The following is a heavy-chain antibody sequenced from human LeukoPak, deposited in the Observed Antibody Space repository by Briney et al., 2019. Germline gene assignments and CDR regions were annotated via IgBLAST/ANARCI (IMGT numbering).Heavy chain of an antibody. CDR1: GGSISSYY. CDR2: IYYSGST. CDR3: ARSRDGYNSPYYFDY. Sequence: PSETLSLTCTVSGGSISSYYWSWIRQPPGKGLEWIGYIYYSGSTNYNPSFKSRVTISVDTSKNQFSLKLSSVTAADTAVYYCARSRDGYNSPYYFDYWGQGTLVTVSS. V-gene: IGHV4-59*01. D-gene: IGHD5-24*01. J-gene: IGHJ4*02.